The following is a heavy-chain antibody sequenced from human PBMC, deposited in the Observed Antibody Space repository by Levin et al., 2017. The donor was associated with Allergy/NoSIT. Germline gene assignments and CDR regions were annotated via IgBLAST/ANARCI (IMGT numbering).Heavy chain of an antibody. Sequence: PSETLSLTCTVSGYSISSGYYWGWIRQPPGKGLEWIGSIYHSGSTYYNPSLKSRVTISVDTSKNQFSLKLSSVTAADTAVYYCARYYPRGAVAGFGYWGQGTLVTVSS. D-gene: IGHD6-19*01. CDR3: ARYYPRGAVAGFGY. V-gene: IGHV4-38-2*02. CDR1: GYSISSGYY. CDR2: IYHSGST. J-gene: IGHJ4*02.